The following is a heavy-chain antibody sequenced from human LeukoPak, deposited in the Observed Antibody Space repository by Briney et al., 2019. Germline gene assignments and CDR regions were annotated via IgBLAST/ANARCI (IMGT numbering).Heavy chain of an antibody. CDR1: GYSVSSVYY. CDR2: IYHSGST. Sequence: SETLSLTCTVSGYSVSSVYYWGWIRQPPGKGLEWIGSIYHSGSTYYNPSLKSRVTISVDTSKNQFSLKLSSVTAADTAVYYCARDPWPSGWIDPWGQGTLVTVSS. CDR3: ARDPWPSGWIDP. V-gene: IGHV4-38-2*02. J-gene: IGHJ5*02. D-gene: IGHD6-19*01.